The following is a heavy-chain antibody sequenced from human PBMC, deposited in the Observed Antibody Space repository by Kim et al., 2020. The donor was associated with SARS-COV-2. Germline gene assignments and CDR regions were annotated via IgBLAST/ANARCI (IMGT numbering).Heavy chain of an antibody. D-gene: IGHD3-9*01. CDR2: ISYDGSNK. CDR1: GLTFSRYA. V-gene: IGHV3-30*18. J-gene: IGHJ4*01. Sequence: GGSLRLSCAASGLTFSRYAMHWVRQAPGKGLEWVAVISYDGSNKYYADSVKGRFTISRDNSKNTLYLQMNSLRAEDTAVYYCAKGSYYDILTGYYGIDY. CDR3: AKGSYYDILTGYYGIDY.